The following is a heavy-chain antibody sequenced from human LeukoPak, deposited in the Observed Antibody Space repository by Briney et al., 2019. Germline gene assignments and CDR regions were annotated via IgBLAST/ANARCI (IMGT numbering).Heavy chain of an antibody. J-gene: IGHJ5*02. CDR2: INPNSGGT. Sequence: APVKVSCKASGYTFTGYYMHWVRQAPGQGLEWMGWINPNSGGTNYAQKFQGRVTMTRDTSISTAYMELSRLRSDDTAVYYCAREDIVVVPAAPGWFDPWGQGTLVTVSS. V-gene: IGHV1-2*02. D-gene: IGHD2-2*01. CDR1: GYTFTGYY. CDR3: AREDIVVVPAAPGWFDP.